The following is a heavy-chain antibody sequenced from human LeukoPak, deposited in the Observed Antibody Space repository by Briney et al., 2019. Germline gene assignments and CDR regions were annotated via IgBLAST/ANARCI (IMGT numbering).Heavy chain of an antibody. V-gene: IGHV4-34*01. CDR2: INHSGST. Sequence: PSETLSLTCAVYGGSFSGYYWSWIRQPPGKGLEWIGEINHSGSTNYNPSLTSRVTISVDTSKNQFSLKLSSVTAADTAVYYCARVRGGLFSSSWFRMGWFDPWGQGTLVTVSS. J-gene: IGHJ5*02. CDR3: ARVRGGLFSSSWFRMGWFDP. D-gene: IGHD6-13*01. CDR1: GGSFSGYY.